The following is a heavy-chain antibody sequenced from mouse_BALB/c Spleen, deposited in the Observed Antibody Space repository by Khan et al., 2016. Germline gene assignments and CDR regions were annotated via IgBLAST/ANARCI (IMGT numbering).Heavy chain of an antibody. D-gene: IGHD3-1*01. CDR3: VGGGGAGYGFAY. CDR2: IWTGGDT. J-gene: IGHJ3*01. V-gene: IGHV2-9-2*01. CDR1: GFSLTDFA. Sequence: QVQLKESGPGLVAPSQSLSITCTVSGFSLTDFAISWIRQPPGKGLEWLGVIWTGGDTNYNSAFMSSLTITKDNSKSQVFLQLHSLQTDDTAIYYAVGGGGAGYGFAYGGPGTLVTVSA.